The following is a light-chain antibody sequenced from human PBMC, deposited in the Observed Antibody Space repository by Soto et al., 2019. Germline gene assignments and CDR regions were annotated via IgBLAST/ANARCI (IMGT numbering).Light chain of an antibody. CDR2: DVT. V-gene: IGLV2-14*03. J-gene: IGLJ2*01. Sequence: QSALTQPASVSGSPGQSITISCNGTSSDVGSYNYVSWYQQHPGKAPKLMIYDVTNRPSGVSNRFSGSKSGNTASLTISGLQAEDEADYYCSSYTSSSTLVFGGGTKLTVL. CDR3: SSYTSSSTLV. CDR1: SSDVGSYNY.